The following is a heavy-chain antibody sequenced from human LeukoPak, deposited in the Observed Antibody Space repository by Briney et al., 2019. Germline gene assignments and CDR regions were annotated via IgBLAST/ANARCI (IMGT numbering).Heavy chain of an antibody. Sequence: GGSLRLSCAASGFTFSSYGMSWVRQAPGKGLEWVSAISGSGGTTYYADSVKGRFTISRDNSKNTLHLQMNSLRAEDTAVYYCARDYWNDGDGGDHWGQGTLVSVSS. CDR2: ISGSGGTT. CDR3: ARDYWNDGDGGDH. J-gene: IGHJ4*02. V-gene: IGHV3-23*01. D-gene: IGHD1-1*01. CDR1: GFTFSSYG.